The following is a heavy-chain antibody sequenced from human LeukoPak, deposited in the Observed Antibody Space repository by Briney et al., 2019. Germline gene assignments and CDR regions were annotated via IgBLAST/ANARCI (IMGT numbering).Heavy chain of an antibody. D-gene: IGHD3-22*01. CDR1: GFTFSSYS. V-gene: IGHV3-48*01. CDR2: ISSSSTI. J-gene: IGHJ4*02. Sequence: PGGSLRLSCAASGFTFSSYSMNWVRRAPGKGLEWVSYISSSSTIYYADSVKGRFTISRDNAKNSLYLQMNSLRAEDTAVYYCAREPYYYDSSGYSDYWGQGTLVTVSS. CDR3: AREPYYYDSSGYSDY.